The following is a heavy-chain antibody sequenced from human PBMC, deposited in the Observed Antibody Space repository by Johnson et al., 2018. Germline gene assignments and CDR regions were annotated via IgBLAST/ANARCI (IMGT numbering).Heavy chain of an antibody. CDR2: ISWNSGGI. CDR1: GFTFDDYA. D-gene: IGHD1-1*01. CDR3: AKDIKPGPDAFDA. Sequence: VQLVESGGGLAQPGRSLRLSCAASGFTFDDYAMHWVRQAPGKGLEWVSSISWNSGGIGYADSVKGRFTISRDNSKNFLYLQMNSLRAEDTALYYCAKDIKPGPDAFDAWGQGTMVTVSS. J-gene: IGHJ3*01. V-gene: IGHV3-9*01.